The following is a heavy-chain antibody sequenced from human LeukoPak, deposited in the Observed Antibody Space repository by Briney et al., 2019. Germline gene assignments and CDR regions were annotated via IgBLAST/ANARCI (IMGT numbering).Heavy chain of an antibody. V-gene: IGHV3-30-3*01. J-gene: IGHJ6*02. CDR2: ISYDGSNI. Sequence: GGSLRLSCAASGFTFSSYAMHWVRQAPGKGLEWVAVISYDGSNIYYADSVKGRFTISRDNSKNTLYLQMNSLRAEDTAVYYCARDWGEYDFWSGYYYYGMDVWGQGTTVTVSS. CDR3: ARDWGEYDFWSGYYYYGMDV. D-gene: IGHD3-3*01. CDR1: GFTFSSYA.